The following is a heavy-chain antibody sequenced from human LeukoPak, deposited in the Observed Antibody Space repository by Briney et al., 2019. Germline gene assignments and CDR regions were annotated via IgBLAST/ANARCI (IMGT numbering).Heavy chain of an antibody. J-gene: IGHJ6*04. CDR3: AELGITMIGGV. CDR1: GFTFSSYS. Sequence: PGGSLRLSCAASGFTFSSYSMNWVRQGPGKGLEWVSYISSSGSTIYYADSVKGRFTISRDNDNNSLYLQMNSLRAEDTAVYYCAELGITMIGGVWGKGTTVTISS. CDR2: ISSSGSTI. V-gene: IGHV3-48*04. D-gene: IGHD3-10*02.